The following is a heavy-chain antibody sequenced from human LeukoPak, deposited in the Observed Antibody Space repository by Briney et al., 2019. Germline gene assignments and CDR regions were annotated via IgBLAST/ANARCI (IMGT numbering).Heavy chain of an antibody. CDR3: AKDDLV. D-gene: IGHD2-15*01. Sequence: GGSLRLSCAASGFTFDDYAMLWVRQAPGKGLEWVSGISWNSGTIVYADSVKGRFTISRDNAKNSLYLQMNSLRAEDTALYYCAKDDLVGGQGTLVTVSS. J-gene: IGHJ4*02. CDR2: ISWNSGTI. V-gene: IGHV3-9*01. CDR1: GFTFDDYA.